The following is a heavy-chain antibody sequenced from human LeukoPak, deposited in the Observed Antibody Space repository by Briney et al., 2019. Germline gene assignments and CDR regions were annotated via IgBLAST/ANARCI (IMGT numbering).Heavy chain of an antibody. D-gene: IGHD3-22*01. CDR2: IYYSGNT. V-gene: IGHV4-59*08. CDR1: GGSISSYY. J-gene: IGHJ4*02. Sequence: SETLSLTCTVSGGSISSYYWSWIRQPPGKGLEWIGYIYYSGNTNYHSSLKSRVTISVDTSKNQFSLKLSSVTAADTAVYYCARRNYYDTSGYQFDYWGQGTLVTVSS. CDR3: ARRNYYDTSGYQFDY.